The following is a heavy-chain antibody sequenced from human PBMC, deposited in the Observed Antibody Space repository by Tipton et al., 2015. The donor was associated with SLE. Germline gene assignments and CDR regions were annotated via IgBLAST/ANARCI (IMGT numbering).Heavy chain of an antibody. CDR3: AGDRSPSETWFDP. CDR2: VCNSGDT. D-gene: IGHD1-14*01. Sequence: TLSLTCTVSGGSINSGAYYWNWIRQRPGKGLEWIGSVCNSGDTHYNPSLQSRVNIFMDTSKKQFFLKLTSVTAADTAVYYCAGDRSPSETWFDPWGQGPLVIVSS. V-gene: IGHV4-31*03. CDR1: GGSINSGAYY. J-gene: IGHJ5*02.